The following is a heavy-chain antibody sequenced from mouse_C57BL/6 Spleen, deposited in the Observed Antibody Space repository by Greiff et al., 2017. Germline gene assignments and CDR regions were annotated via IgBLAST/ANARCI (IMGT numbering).Heavy chain of an antibody. CDR2: IHPNSGST. CDR1: GYTFTSYW. CDR3: AKPLTGAYAMDY. J-gene: IGHJ4*01. D-gene: IGHD4-1*01. Sequence: QVQLQQPGAELVKPGASVKVSCKASGYTFTSYWMHWVKQRPGQGLEWIGRIHPNSGSTNYNEKFKSKATLTVDKSSSTAYMQLSSLTSEDSAVYYCAKPLTGAYAMDYWGQGTSVTVSS. V-gene: IGHV1-64*01.